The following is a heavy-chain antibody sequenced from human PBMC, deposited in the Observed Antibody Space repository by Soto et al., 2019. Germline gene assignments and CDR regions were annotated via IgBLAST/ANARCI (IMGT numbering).Heavy chain of an antibody. CDR3: ARSDTAMVLGAFDI. V-gene: IGHV3-21*01. CDR1: GLTFSSYS. CDR2: ISSSSSYI. Sequence: GGSLRLSCAASGLTFSSYSMNWVRQAPGKGLEWVSSISSSSSYIYYADSVKGRFTISRDNAKNSLYLQMNSLRAEDTAVYYCARSDTAMVLGAFDIWGQGTMVTVSS. D-gene: IGHD5-18*01. J-gene: IGHJ3*02.